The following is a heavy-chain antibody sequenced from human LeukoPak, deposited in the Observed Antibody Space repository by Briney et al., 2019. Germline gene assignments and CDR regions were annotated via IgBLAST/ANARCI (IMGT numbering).Heavy chain of an antibody. CDR2: IYYSGST. Sequence: SETLSLTCTVSGGSIRSYYWSWIRQPPGKGLEWIGYIYYSGSTNYNPSLKSRVTISVDTSKNQFSLKLSSVTAADKAVYYCARYMDYYFDYWGQGTLVTVSS. V-gene: IGHV4-59*01. D-gene: IGHD3/OR15-3a*01. CDR3: ARYMDYYFDY. J-gene: IGHJ4*02. CDR1: GGSIRSYY.